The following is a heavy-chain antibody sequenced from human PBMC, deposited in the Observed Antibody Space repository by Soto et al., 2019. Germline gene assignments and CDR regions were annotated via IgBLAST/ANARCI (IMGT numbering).Heavy chain of an antibody. CDR2: INAANGDT. CDR1: GYSFTSYG. D-gene: IGHD6-13*01. J-gene: IGHJ5*02. V-gene: IGHV1-3*01. Sequence: AAVKFSSQASGYSFTSYGIHWLRHAPRQRLEWMGWINAANGDTIYSPAFQGRVTITRDTSASTPYMELSRLRFEDTAVYYCATRHVSATGIDWFDPWGQGTLVRVYS. CDR3: ATRHVSATGIDWFDP.